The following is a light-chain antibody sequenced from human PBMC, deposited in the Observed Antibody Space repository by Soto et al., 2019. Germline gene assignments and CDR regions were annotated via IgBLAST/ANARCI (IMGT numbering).Light chain of an antibody. CDR1: SSDVGGYNY. CDR3: SSYTSSSGYV. J-gene: IGLJ1*01. V-gene: IGLV2-14*01. CDR2: DVS. Sequence: QSVLTQPASVSGSPGQSITISCTGPSSDVGGYNYVSWYQQHPGKAPKLMIYDVSNRPSGVSNRFSGSKSGNTASLTISGLQADDEADYYCSSYTSSSGYVFGTGTKVTVL.